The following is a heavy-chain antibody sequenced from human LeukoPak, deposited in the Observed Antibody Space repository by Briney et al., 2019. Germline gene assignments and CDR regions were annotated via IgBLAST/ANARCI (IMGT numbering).Heavy chain of an antibody. CDR3: ATCNPYYYGSRNLKELDY. CDR2: FDPEDGET. J-gene: IGHJ4*02. CDR1: GYTLTELS. D-gene: IGHD3-10*01. Sequence: AASVKVSCKVSGYTLTELSMHWVRQAPGKGLEWMVGFDPEDGETIYAQKFQGRVTMTEDTSTDTAYMELSSLRSEDTAVYYCATCNPYYYGSRNLKELDYWGQGTLVTVSS. V-gene: IGHV1-24*01.